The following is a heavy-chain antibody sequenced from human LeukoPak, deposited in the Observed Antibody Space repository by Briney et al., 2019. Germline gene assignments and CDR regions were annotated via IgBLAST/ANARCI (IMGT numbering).Heavy chain of an antibody. CDR3: AKEGNGRYGGSYFGYSLVDY. J-gene: IGHJ4*02. Sequence: GRSLRLSCAASGFTFSSYGMHWVRQAPGKGLEWVAVISYDGSNKYYANSVKGRFTISRDNSKNTLYLQMNSLRAEDTAVYYCAKEGNGRYGGSYFGYSLVDYWGQGTLVTVSS. CDR1: GFTFSSYG. D-gene: IGHD1-26*01. V-gene: IGHV3-30*18. CDR2: ISYDGSNK.